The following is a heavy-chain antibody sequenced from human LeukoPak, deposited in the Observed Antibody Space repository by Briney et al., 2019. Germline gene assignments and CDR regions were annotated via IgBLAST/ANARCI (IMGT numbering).Heavy chain of an antibody. Sequence: GGSLRLSCGASGFTFRTYAMSWVRQAPGKGLEWVSSVSGNGGSTYYADSVKGRFTISRDNSKNTLYLQMNSLRAEDTAVYYCAKEIGDYVWGSCSYYFDYWGQGTLVTVSS. CDR2: VSGNGGST. CDR3: AKEIGDYVWGSCSYYFDY. CDR1: GFTFRTYA. V-gene: IGHV3-23*01. D-gene: IGHD3-16*01. J-gene: IGHJ4*02.